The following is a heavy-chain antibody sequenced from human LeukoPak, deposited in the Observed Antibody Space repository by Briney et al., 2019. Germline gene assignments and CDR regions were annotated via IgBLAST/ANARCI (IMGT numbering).Heavy chain of an antibody. Sequence: SSETLSLTCTVSGGSISSGGNYWSWIRQHPGKGLEYIGSISYSGSTYYNPSLRSRVTISVDTSSNQFSLKLSSVTAADTAVYYCARHLSQGDGTKRGFYYWGQGTLVTVSS. J-gene: IGHJ4*02. V-gene: IGHV4-39*01. CDR2: ISYSGST. D-gene: IGHD5-24*01. CDR3: ARHLSQGDGTKRGFYY. CDR1: GGSISSGGNY.